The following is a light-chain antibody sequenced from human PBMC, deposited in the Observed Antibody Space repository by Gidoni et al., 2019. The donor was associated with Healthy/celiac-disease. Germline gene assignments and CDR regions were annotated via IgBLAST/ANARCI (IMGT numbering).Light chain of an antibody. V-gene: IGKV1-39*01. CDR1: QSISSY. Sequence: DIQMTQSPSSLSASVGDRVTITCRASQSISSYLNWYQQKPGKAPKLLIYAASSLQSGVPSRFSGSGSGTDFTFTISRLQPEDFATYYCQQSYSTAITFGQXTRLEIK. J-gene: IGKJ5*01. CDR3: QQSYSTAIT. CDR2: AAS.